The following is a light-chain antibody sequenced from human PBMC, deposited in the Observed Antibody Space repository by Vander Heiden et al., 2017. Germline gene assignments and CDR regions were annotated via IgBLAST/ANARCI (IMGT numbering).Light chain of an antibody. CDR2: KAS. CDR3: QQDNSSSRT. J-gene: IGKJ1*01. Sequence: DIQMTQSPSTLSASVGDRVTITCRASQCISSWLAWYQQKPGKAPKLLIYKASSLESGVPSRFSGSGSGTEFTLTISSLQPDDFATYYCQQDNSSSRTFGQGTKVEIK. CDR1: QCISSW. V-gene: IGKV1-5*03.